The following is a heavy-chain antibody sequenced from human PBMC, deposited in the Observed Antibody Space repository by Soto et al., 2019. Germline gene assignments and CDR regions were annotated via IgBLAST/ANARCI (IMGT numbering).Heavy chain of an antibody. J-gene: IGHJ3*02. Sequence: QVQLQQWGAGLLKPSETLSLTCAVYGGSFSGYYWSWIRKPPGKGLEWIGEINHSGSTNSNPSIKRIVTISVDTSKNQFSLKLSSVTAADTTVYYCARVGYCTGGSCYVDDAFDIWGQGTMVTVSS. CDR1: GGSFSGYY. V-gene: IGHV4-34*01. D-gene: IGHD2-15*01. CDR3: ARVGYCTGGSCYVDDAFDI. CDR2: INHSGST.